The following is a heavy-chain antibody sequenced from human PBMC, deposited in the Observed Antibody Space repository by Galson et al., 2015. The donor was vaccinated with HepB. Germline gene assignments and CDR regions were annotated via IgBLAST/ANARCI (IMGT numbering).Heavy chain of an antibody. CDR3: ARGMGDGNNLVRYYYYGRDV. Sequence: SVKVSCKASGGSFSSFAISWARQAPGQGLEWMGGIMPVFAIVNYAQKFQDRVTITADTSTRTTTAYMELSSLTSDDTAVYYCARGMGDGNNLVRYYYYGRDVWGQGTTVTVSS. D-gene: IGHD5-24*01. V-gene: IGHV1-69*10. J-gene: IGHJ6*02. CDR1: GGSFSSFA. CDR2: IMPVFAIV.